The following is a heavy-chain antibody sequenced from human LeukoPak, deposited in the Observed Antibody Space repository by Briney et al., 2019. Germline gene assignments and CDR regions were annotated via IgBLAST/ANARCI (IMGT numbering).Heavy chain of an antibody. CDR3: ARSLGANTWVGNWFDP. CDR1: GGSISSPNHD. CDR2: IYYSGTT. D-gene: IGHD3-10*01. J-gene: IGHJ5*02. V-gene: IGHV4-39*01. Sequence: SETLSLTCSVSGGSISSPNHDWAWIRQPPGQGLEWIGSIYYSGTTYYNLSLKSRVTLSVDTSQNQFSLKLSSVTAADTAIYFCARSLGANTWVGNWFDPWGQGTLAIVSP.